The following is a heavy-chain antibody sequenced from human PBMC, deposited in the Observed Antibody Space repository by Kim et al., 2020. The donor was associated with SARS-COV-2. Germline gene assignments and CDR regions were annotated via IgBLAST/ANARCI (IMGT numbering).Heavy chain of an antibody. CDR1: GFTFSNAW. V-gene: IGHV3-15*01. J-gene: IGHJ4*02. D-gene: IGHD1-26*01. CDR3: TTGLVGATGGPSYYFDY. Sequence: GGSLRLSCAASGFTFSNAWMSWVRQAPGKGLEWVGRIKSKTDGGTTDYAAPVKGRFTISRDDSKNTLYLQMNSLKTEDTAVYYCTTGLVGATGGPSYYFDYWGQGTLVTVSS. CDR2: IKSKTDGGTT.